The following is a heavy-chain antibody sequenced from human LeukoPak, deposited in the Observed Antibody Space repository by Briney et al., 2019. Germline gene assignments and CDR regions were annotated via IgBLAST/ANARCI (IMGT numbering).Heavy chain of an antibody. Sequence: ASVKVSCKASGYTFTSYYMHWVRQAPGQGLEWMGVINPSGGSTSYAQKFQGRVTMTRDTSTSTVYMELSSLRSEDTAVYYCARDWSGYGFDYWGQGTLVTVSS. CDR1: GYTFTSYY. CDR3: ARDWSGYGFDY. D-gene: IGHD5-12*01. CDR2: INPSGGST. V-gene: IGHV1-46*01. J-gene: IGHJ4*02.